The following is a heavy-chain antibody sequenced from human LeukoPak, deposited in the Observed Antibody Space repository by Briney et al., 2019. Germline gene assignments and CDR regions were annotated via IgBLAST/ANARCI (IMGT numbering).Heavy chain of an antibody. CDR1: GFDSYNYL. J-gene: IGHJ5*02. CDR2: ISWNGDTI. CDR3: ASTYGSGSYLHS. Sequence: GGSLRLSCAASGFDSYNYLMHWVRQAPGKGPEWVSEISWNGDTIGYADSVKGRFIISRDNARKSLYLQMNNLRPEDTALYYCASTYGSGSYLHSWGQGTLVTVSS. V-gene: IGHV3-9*02. D-gene: IGHD3-10*01.